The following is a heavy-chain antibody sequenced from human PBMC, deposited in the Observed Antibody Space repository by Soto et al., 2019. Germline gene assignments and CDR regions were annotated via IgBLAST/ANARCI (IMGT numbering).Heavy chain of an antibody. CDR1: GFTFSSYG. D-gene: IGHD3-22*01. V-gene: IGHV3-30*18. J-gene: IGHJ4*02. CDR3: AKDFTMISSS. Sequence: GGSLRLSCAASGFTFSSYGMHWVRQAPGKGLEWVAVISYDGSNKYYADSVKGRFTISRDNSKNTLYLQMNSLRAEDTAVYYCAKDFTMISSSWGQGTLVTVS. CDR2: ISYDGSNK.